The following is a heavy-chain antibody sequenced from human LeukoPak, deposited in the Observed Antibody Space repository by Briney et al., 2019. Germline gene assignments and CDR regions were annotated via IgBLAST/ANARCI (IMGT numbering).Heavy chain of an antibody. Sequence: PGGSLRLSCAASGFTFSSYAMSWVRQAPGMGLEWVSAISGNSGNTHYADSVKGRFTISRDNSKNTLYLQMNSLRAEDTAVYYCAKVAMVRGRDWFDPWGQGTLVTVSS. V-gene: IGHV3-23*01. D-gene: IGHD3-10*01. CDR3: AKVAMVRGRDWFDP. J-gene: IGHJ5*02. CDR1: GFTFSSYA. CDR2: ISGNSGNT.